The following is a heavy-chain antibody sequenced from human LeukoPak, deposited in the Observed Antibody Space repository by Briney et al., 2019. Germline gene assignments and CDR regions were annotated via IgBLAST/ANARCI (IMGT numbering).Heavy chain of an antibody. V-gene: IGHV3-30*18. D-gene: IGHD2-2*01. J-gene: IGHJ4*02. CDR2: ISNDVTNN. CDR1: GFTFSSYG. Sequence: PGGSLRLSCAASGFTFSSYGMHWVRQAPGKGLEWVAVISNDVTNNYSSSSLKGPFTISRDNSNNTLYLQMNTLRAEDSAVYYCAKVNRTNSFYASFHNWGQGTLVTVSS. CDR3: AKVNRTNSFYASFHN.